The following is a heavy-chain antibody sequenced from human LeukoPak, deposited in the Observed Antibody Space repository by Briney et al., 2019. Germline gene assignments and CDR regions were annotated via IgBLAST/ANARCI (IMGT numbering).Heavy chain of an antibody. CDR3: ARVYDILGEPMDV. J-gene: IGHJ6*03. CDR1: GYTFTGYY. V-gene: IGHV1-2*02. Sequence: ASVKVSCKASGYTFTGYYMHWVRQAPGQGLEWMGWINPNSGGTNYAQKFQGRVTMTRDTSISTAYMELSRLRSDDTAVYYRARVYDILGEPMDVWGKGTTVTVSS. D-gene: IGHD3-9*01. CDR2: INPNSGGT.